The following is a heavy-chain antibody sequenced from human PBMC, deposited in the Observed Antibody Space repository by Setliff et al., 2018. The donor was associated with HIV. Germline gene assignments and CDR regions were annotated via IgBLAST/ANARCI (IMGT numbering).Heavy chain of an antibody. CDR3: ARVLPYYYDSSGYYYEGAFDI. J-gene: IGHJ3*02. Sequence: GGSLRLSCAASGFTFSSYSMNWVRQAPGKGLEWVSSISSTSSYIYYADSVKGRFTISRDNAKNSLYLQMNSLRAEDTAVYYCARVLPYYYDSSGYYYEGAFDIWGQGTMVTVSS. V-gene: IGHV3-21*01. CDR2: ISSTSSYI. D-gene: IGHD3-22*01. CDR1: GFTFSSYS.